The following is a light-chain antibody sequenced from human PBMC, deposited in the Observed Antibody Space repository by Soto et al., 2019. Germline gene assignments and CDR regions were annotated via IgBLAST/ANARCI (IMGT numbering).Light chain of an antibody. J-gene: IGKJ5*01. CDR3: QQYKNWPPIT. Sequence: TQSPATLSLSPGGRATLSCRASQNINRYLAWYQQEPGQAPRLLIYGASTRATGIPARFSGSGSGTEFTLTISSLQSEDFAVYFCQQYKNWPPITFGQGTRLEIK. CDR2: GAS. V-gene: IGKV3-15*01. CDR1: QNINRY.